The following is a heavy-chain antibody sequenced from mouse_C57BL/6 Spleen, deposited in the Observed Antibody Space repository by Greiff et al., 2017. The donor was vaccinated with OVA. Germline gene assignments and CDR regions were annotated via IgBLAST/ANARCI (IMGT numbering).Heavy chain of an antibody. V-gene: IGHV1-15*01. CDR2: IDPETGGT. J-gene: IGHJ2*01. CDR1: GYTFTDYE. Sequence: QVQLKESGAELVRPGASVTLSCKASGYTFTDYEMHWVKQTPVHGLEWIGAIDPETGGTAYNQKFKGKAILTADKSSSTAYMELRSLTSEDSAVYYCTITTVVFDYWGQGTTLTVSS. CDR3: TITTVVFDY. D-gene: IGHD1-1*01.